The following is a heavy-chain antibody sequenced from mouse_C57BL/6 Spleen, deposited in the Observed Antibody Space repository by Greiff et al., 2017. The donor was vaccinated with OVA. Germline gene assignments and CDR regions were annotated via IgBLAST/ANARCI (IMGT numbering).Heavy chain of an antibody. Sequence: VQLQQPGAELVMPGASVKLSCKASGYTFTSYWMHWVKQRPGQGLEWIGEIDPSDSYTNYNQKFKGKSTLTVDKSSSTAYMQRSSLTSEDSAVYYCARVYGSSYGWYFDVWGTGTTVTVSS. CDR1: GYTFTSYW. D-gene: IGHD1-1*01. CDR3: ARVYGSSYGWYFDV. CDR2: IDPSDSYT. V-gene: IGHV1-69*01. J-gene: IGHJ1*03.